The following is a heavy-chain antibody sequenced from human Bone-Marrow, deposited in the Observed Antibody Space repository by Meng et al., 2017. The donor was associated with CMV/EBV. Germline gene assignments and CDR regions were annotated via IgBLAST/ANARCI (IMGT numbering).Heavy chain of an antibody. CDR2: IYSCGST. CDR1: GFTVSSNY. V-gene: IGHV3-66*03. Sequence: GESLKISCAASGFTVSSNYMSWVRQAPGKGLEWVSVIYSCGSTYYADSVKGRFTISRDNSKNTLYLQMNSLRAEDTAVYYCAKARSTSTYYFDYWGQGTLVTVSS. D-gene: IGHD2-2*01. CDR3: AKARSTSTYYFDY. J-gene: IGHJ4*02.